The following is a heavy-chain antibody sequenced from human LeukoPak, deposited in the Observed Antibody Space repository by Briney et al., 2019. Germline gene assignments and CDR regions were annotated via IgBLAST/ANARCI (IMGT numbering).Heavy chain of an antibody. CDR2: IKHSGST. V-gene: IGHV4-34*01. CDR3: ARHYSDSSGRTFGY. Sequence: PSETLSLTCAVYGGSFSGYYWSWIRQPPGKGLEWIGEIKHSGSTNYNPSLKSRVTISLDTSKNQFSLKLSSVTAADTAVYYCARHYSDSSGRTFGYWGQGTLVTVSS. CDR1: GGSFSGYY. J-gene: IGHJ4*02. D-gene: IGHD3-22*01.